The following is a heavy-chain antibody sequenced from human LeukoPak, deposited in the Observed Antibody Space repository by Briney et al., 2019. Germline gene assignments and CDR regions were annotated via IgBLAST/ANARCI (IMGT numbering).Heavy chain of an antibody. CDR3: ARPHYYGMDV. CDR1: GGSISSSNYY. V-gene: IGHV4-39*01. Sequence: SETLSLTCTVSGGSISSSNYYWGWIRQPPGKGLEWIGNIYYSGSTYYNPSLKSRVTISVDTSKNQFSLKLSSVTAADTAVYYCARPHYYGMDVWGQGTTVTVSS. J-gene: IGHJ6*02. CDR2: IYYSGST.